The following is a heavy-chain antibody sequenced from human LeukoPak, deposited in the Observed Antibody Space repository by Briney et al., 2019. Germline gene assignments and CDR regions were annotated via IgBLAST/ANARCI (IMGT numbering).Heavy chain of an antibody. J-gene: IGHJ4*02. Sequence: GGSLRLSCAASGFTFSSYWMHWVRQAPGKGLVWVSRINSDGSSTSYADSVKGRFTISRDNAKNSLYLQMNSLRAEDTALYYCAKDMAEVTVAAAIDYWGQGTLATVSS. CDR2: INSDGSST. CDR3: AKDMAEVTVAAAIDY. D-gene: IGHD6-13*01. V-gene: IGHV3-74*01. CDR1: GFTFSSYW.